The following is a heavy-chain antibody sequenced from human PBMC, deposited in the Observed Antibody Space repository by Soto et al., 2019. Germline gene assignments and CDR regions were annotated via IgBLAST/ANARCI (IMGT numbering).Heavy chain of an antibody. CDR1: GGSFSGYY. CDR2: INHIEGT. J-gene: IGHJ5*02. V-gene: IGHV4-34*04. CDR3: ARGSWDLRFDP. D-gene: IGHD1-26*01. Sequence: SETLSLTCAVYGGSFSGYYWSWIRQPPGKGLKWIGKINHIEGTNNNPSLKSRDTKKEKTSKNKFSLNLSPVTAADTAVYYCARGSWDLRFDPWGQGTLVTVSS.